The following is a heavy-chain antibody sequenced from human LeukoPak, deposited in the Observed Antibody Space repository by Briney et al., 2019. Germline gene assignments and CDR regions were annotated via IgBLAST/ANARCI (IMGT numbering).Heavy chain of an antibody. D-gene: IGHD3-10*01. CDR2: IYHSGST. Sequence: PSETLSPTCAVSGYSISSGYYWGWIRQPPGKGLEWIGSIYHSGSTYYNPSLKSRVTISVDTSKNQFSLKLSSETAADTAVYYCASQRSYYGSGVYFDYWGQGTLVTVSS. CDR1: GYSISSGYY. V-gene: IGHV4-38-2*01. CDR3: ASQRSYYGSGVYFDY. J-gene: IGHJ4*01.